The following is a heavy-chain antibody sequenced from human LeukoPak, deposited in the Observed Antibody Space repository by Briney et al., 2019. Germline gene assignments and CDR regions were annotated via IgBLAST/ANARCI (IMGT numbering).Heavy chain of an antibody. CDR2: IHYTGST. Sequence: PSETLSLTCTVSGASISSYYWSWIRQPPGRGLEWIGYIHYTGSTNYNPSLKSRVTISVETSKNQFSLKLKSVTAADTAVYYCARGVVIAPQTFDYWGQGTLVTVSS. J-gene: IGHJ4*02. V-gene: IGHV4-59*01. D-gene: IGHD2-21*01. CDR1: GASISSYY. CDR3: ARGVVIAPQTFDY.